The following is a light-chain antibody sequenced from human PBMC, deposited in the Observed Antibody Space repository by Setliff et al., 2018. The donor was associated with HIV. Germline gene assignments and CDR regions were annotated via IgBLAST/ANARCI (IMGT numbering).Light chain of an antibody. CDR1: SSDVGGYNY. V-gene: IGLV2-14*01. Sequence: QSALTQPASVSGSPGQSITISCTGTSSDVGGYNYVSWYQQHPGKAPKLMIYEVSNRPSGVSNRLSGSKSGNTASLGISGLQAEDEADYYCSSYTSRSTLVFGTGTKVTVL. CDR2: EVS. J-gene: IGLJ1*01. CDR3: SSYTSRSTLV.